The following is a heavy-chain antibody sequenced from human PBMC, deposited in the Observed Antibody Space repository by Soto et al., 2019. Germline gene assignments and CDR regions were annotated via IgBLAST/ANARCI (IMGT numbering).Heavy chain of an antibody. D-gene: IGHD6-19*01. Sequence: GGSLRLSCAVSGFTFTDHAMTWVRQAPGKGLEWVSTTSNNGDRTFYADSVKGRFTVSTDRTNNTLYLQMNSQRADDTAVYFCARPPLYSNGGYFDSWGQGTLVTVSS. J-gene: IGHJ4*02. V-gene: IGHV3-23*01. CDR1: GFTFTDHA. CDR3: ARPPLYSNGGYFDS. CDR2: TSNNGDRT.